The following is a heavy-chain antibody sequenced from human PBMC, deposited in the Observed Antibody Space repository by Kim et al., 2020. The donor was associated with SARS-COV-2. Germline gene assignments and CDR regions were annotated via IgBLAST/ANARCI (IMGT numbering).Heavy chain of an antibody. Sequence: YYSGSTYYNPSLKSRVTISVDTSKNQFSLRLSSVTAADTAVYYCAREWDYWGQGTLVTVSS. V-gene: IGHV4-31*02. CDR3: AREWDY. J-gene: IGHJ4*02. CDR2: YYSGST.